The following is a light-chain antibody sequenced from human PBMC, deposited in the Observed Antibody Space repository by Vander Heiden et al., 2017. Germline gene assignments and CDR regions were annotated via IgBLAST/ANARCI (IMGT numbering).Light chain of an antibody. CDR3: QQYNSDSWT. Sequence: IQTTQSPSTPSASVVDRVAITCRASQSLNNWLASYQQKPGKAPNLLIYKASNLESGVPSRFSGSGSGTEFTLTISSLQPDDFATYYCQQYNSDSWTFGQGTKVEIK. V-gene: IGKV1-5*03. CDR1: QSLNNW. J-gene: IGKJ1*01. CDR2: KAS.